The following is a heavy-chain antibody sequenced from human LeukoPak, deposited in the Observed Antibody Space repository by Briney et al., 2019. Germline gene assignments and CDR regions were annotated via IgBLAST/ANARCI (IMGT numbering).Heavy chain of an antibody. Sequence: GGSLRLSCVASGFTFSNYAMNWVRKAPGKGLDWFSTISVGHSTNYADSVKGRFTISRDNSKNTLYLQMNSLRAEDTAVYYCARPHNNSLDNAFDIWGPGTRVTVSS. V-gene: IGHV3-23*01. D-gene: IGHD1/OR15-1a*01. CDR1: GFTFSNYA. CDR2: ISVGHST. CDR3: ARPHNNSLDNAFDI. J-gene: IGHJ3*02.